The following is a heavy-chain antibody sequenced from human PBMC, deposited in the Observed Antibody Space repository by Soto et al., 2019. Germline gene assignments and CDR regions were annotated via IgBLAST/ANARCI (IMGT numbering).Heavy chain of an antibody. J-gene: IGHJ4*02. CDR2: ISAYNGNT. Sequence: ASVKVSCKASGYTFTSYGISWVRQAPGQGLEWMGWISAYNGNTNYAQKLQGRVTMTTDTSTSTAYMELRSLRSDDTAVYYCARDLYLDWSYIKPAFDYRGQGTLVTVSS. CDR1: GYTFTSYG. D-gene: IGHD3-9*01. CDR3: ARDLYLDWSYIKPAFDY. V-gene: IGHV1-18*01.